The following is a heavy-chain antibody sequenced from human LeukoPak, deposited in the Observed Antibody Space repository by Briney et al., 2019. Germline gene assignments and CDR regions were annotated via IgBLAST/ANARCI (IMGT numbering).Heavy chain of an antibody. V-gene: IGHV4-34*01. Sequence: SETLSLTCAVYGGSFSGYYWSWIRQPPGKGLEWIGEINHSGSTNYSPSLKSRVTISVDTSKNQFSLKLSSVTAADTAVYYCARGPHGYSSSWYRQFDPWGQGTLVTVSS. J-gene: IGHJ5*02. CDR3: ARGPHGYSSSWYRQFDP. CDR1: GGSFSGYY. CDR2: INHSGST. D-gene: IGHD6-13*01.